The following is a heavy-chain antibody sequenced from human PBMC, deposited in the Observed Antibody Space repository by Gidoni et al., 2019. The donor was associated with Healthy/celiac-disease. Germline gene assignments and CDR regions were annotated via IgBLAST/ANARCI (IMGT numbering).Heavy chain of an antibody. Sequence: QLQLQESGSGLVKPSQTLSLTCAVSGGSISSGGYSWSWLRQPPGKGLEWIGYIYHSGSTYYNPSLKSRVTISVDRSKNQFSLKLSSVTAADTAVYYCARAAIAVAGIAFDYWGQGTLVTVSS. CDR3: ARAAIAVAGIAFDY. CDR1: GGSISSGGYS. J-gene: IGHJ4*02. V-gene: IGHV4-30-2*01. D-gene: IGHD6-19*01. CDR2: IYHSGST.